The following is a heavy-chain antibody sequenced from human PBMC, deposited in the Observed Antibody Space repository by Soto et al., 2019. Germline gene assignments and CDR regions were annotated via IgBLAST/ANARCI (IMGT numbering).Heavy chain of an antibody. CDR2: IYSGGST. CDR3: ARLAPSYDILTGFWFDP. CDR1: GFTVSSNY. D-gene: IGHD3-9*01. V-gene: IGHV3-53*01. Sequence: PGGSLRLSCAASGFTVSSNYMSWVRQAPGKGLEGVSVIYSGGSTYYADSVKGRFTISRDNSKNTLYLQMNSLRAEDTAVYYCARLAPSYDILTGFWFDPWGQGTLVTVSS. J-gene: IGHJ5*02.